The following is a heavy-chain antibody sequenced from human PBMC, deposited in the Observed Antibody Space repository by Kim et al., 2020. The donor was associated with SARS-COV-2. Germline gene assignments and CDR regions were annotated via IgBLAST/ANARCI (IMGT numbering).Heavy chain of an antibody. D-gene: IGHD3-22*01. CDR1: GGSISSGGYY. CDR2: IYYSGST. V-gene: IGHV4-31*03. Sequence: SETLSLTCTVSGGSISSGGYYWSWIRQHPGKGLEWIGYIYYSGSTYYNPSLKSRVTISVDTSKNQFSLKLSSVTAADTAVYYCARARNYYDSSGYYYSHWGQGTLVTVSS. CDR3: ARARNYYDSSGYYYSH. J-gene: IGHJ4*02.